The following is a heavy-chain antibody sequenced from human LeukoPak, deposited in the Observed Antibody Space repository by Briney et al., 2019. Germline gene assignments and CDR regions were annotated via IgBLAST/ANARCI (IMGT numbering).Heavy chain of an antibody. V-gene: IGHV3-48*02. CDR1: GFTFSTYS. CDR3: ANIYGSGGGY. D-gene: IGHD3-10*01. Sequence: GGALRLSCAASGFTFSTYSMNWVRQAPGKGLEWVSYISSSSSAIYYADPVKGRFTISRDNAKNSLYLQMTSLRDEDTAVYYCANIYGSGGGYWGQGTLVTVSS. CDR2: ISSSSSAI. J-gene: IGHJ4*02.